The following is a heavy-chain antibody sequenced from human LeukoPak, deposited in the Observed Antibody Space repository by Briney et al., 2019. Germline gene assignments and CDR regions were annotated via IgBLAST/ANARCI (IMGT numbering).Heavy chain of an antibody. Sequence: ASVKVSCKASGYTFIGYYMHWVRQAPGQGLECMGWINPTSGDTNYAQKFQGRLTMTRDTSISTAYMELSRLRSDDTAVYYCASSPRLYYYYMDVWGKGTTVTISS. CDR3: ASSPRLYYYYMDV. V-gene: IGHV1-2*02. J-gene: IGHJ6*03. CDR2: INPTSGDT. D-gene: IGHD4-11*01. CDR1: GYTFIGYY.